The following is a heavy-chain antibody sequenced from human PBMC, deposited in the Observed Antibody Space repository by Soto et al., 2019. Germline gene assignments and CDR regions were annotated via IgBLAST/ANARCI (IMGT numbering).Heavy chain of an antibody. V-gene: IGHV4-39*01. J-gene: IGHJ5*02. D-gene: IGHD3-10*01. CDR1: GGSISRSPYY. CDR2: MSYTGST. CDR3: SGRGPGGFDP. Sequence: HLQLQESGPGLVKPSETLSLTCNVSGGSISRSPYYWAWIRQPPGKGLEWIGSMSYTGSTYYNPSLKGRGNNTKGPPKNPVTLKVASVDAGDRAFLYLSGRGPGGFDPRGQGTLVTVSS.